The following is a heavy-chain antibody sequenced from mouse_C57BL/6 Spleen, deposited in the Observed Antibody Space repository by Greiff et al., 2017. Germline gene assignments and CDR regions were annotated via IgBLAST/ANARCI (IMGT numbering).Heavy chain of an antibody. CDR3: ARWGDGYYGYAMDY. V-gene: IGHV1-80*01. J-gene: IGHJ4*01. D-gene: IGHD2-3*01. CDR1: GYAFSSYW. Sequence: QVQLQQSGAELVKPGASVKISCEASGYAFSSYWMNWVKQRPGKGLEWIGQIYPGDGDTNYNGKFKGKATLTADKSSSTAYMQLSSLTSEDSAVYFCARWGDGYYGYAMDYWGQGTSVTVAS. CDR2: IYPGDGDT.